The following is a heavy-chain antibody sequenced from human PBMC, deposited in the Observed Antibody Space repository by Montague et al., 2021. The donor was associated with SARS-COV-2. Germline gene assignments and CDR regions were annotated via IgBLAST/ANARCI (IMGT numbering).Heavy chain of an antibody. V-gene: IGHV4-59*01. CDR1: GGSISSYY. CDR2: IYYSGST. Sequence: SETLSLTCTVSGGSISSYYWSWIRQPPGKGLEWIGYIYYSGSTNYNPSLKSRVTISVDTSKNQFSLELSSVTAADTAVYYCARVGFGYCSSGSCYRAFDYWGQRTLVTVSS. CDR3: ARVGFGYCSSGSCYRAFDY. D-gene: IGHD2-15*01. J-gene: IGHJ4*02.